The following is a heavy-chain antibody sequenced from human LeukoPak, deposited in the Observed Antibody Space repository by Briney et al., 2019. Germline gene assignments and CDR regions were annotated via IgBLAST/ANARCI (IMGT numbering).Heavy chain of an antibody. CDR3: AKDSRRDGYTCFDY. Sequence: ASVKVSCKSSGYPFTAYFIHWVRQAPGQGLEWMGWINPNSGDTNYVQKFQGRVTTTRDTSISTSYMELTSLRSDDTAVYYCAKDSRRDGYTCFDYWGQGTLVTVSS. CDR1: GYPFTAYF. D-gene: IGHD5-24*01. CDR2: INPNSGDT. J-gene: IGHJ4*02. V-gene: IGHV1-2*02.